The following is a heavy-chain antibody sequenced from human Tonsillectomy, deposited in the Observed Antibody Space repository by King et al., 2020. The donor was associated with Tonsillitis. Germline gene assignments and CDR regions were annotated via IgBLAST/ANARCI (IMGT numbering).Heavy chain of an antibody. Sequence: VQLQQWGAGLLKPSETLSLTCAVYGGSFSGYYWSWIRQPPGKGLEWIGEINHSRSTNYNPSLKSRVTISVDTSKNQFSLKLSSVTAADTAVYYCARDAWINQLLRTPVDYWGQGTLVTVSS. CDR1: GGSFSGYY. V-gene: IGHV4-34*01. CDR2: INHSRST. J-gene: IGHJ4*02. CDR3: ARDAWINQLLRTPVDY. D-gene: IGHD2-2*01.